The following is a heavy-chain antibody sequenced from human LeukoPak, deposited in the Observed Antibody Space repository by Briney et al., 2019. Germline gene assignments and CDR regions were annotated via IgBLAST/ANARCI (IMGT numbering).Heavy chain of an antibody. D-gene: IGHD6-19*01. J-gene: IGHJ6*03. V-gene: IGHV3-23*01. CDR3: AKADGGQWPSSYYYYYMDV. CDR2: IVSSGDST. Sequence: GGSLRPSCAASGFTFSSYAMSWVRQAPGKGLEWVSAIVSSGDSTYYADSVKGRFTISRDNSKNTLYLQMNSLRAEDTAVYYCAKADGGQWPSSYYYYYMDVWGKGTTVTVSS. CDR1: GFTFSSYA.